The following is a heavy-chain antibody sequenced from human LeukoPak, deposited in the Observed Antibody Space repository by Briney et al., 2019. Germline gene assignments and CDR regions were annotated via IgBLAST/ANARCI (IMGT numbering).Heavy chain of an antibody. CDR2: IYPGDSDT. D-gene: IGHD6-6*01. CDR3: ARQKSAARSYFDY. CDR1: GHSFTSYW. Sequence: GESLKISCKGSGHSFTSYWIGWVRQMPGKGLEWMGIIYPGDSDTRYSPSFQGQATISADKSISTAYLQWSSLKASDTAMYYCARQKSAARSYFDYWGQGTLVTVSS. J-gene: IGHJ4*02. V-gene: IGHV5-51*01.